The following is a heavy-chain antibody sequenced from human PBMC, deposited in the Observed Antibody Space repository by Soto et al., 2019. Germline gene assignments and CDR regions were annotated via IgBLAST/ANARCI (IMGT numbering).Heavy chain of an antibody. D-gene: IGHD2-8*01. CDR1: GGSFSGYY. CDR2: INHSGST. J-gene: IGHJ3*02. Sequence: SETLSLTCAVYGGSFSGYYWSWIRQPPGKGLEWIGEINHSGSTNYNPSLKSRVTISVDTSKNQFSLKLSSVTAADTAVYYCARGADIVLMVYAMTSDAFDIWGQGTMVTVSS. CDR3: ARGADIVLMVYAMTSDAFDI. V-gene: IGHV4-34*01.